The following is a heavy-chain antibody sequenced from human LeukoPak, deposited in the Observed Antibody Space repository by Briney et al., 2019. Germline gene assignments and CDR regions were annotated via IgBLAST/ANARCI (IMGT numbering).Heavy chain of an antibody. V-gene: IGHV3-53*01. CDR1: RFTVSTYY. D-gene: IGHD2-2*01. Sequence: GGSLRLSCAASRFTVSTYYMTWVRQAPGKGLECVSVIYSGGSTYYADSVKGRFTVSRDNSKNTLYLQMNSLRAEDTAMYYCARGLGYCTSTTCLLPFDYWGQGTLVTVSS. J-gene: IGHJ4*02. CDR3: ARGLGYCTSTTCLLPFDY. CDR2: IYSGGST.